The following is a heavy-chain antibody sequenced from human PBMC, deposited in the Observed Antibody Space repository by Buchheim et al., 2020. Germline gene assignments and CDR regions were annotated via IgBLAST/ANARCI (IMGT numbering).Heavy chain of an antibody. D-gene: IGHD1-26*01. CDR2: ICHSGST. CDR1: GGSISSSNW. V-gene: IGHV4-4*02. CDR3: ARDDSGFYSGSFYYYYGMDV. Sequence: QVQLQESGPGLVKPSGTLSLTCAVSGGSISSSNWWSWVRQPPGKGLEWIGEICHSGSTNYNPSLKSRVTISVDKSKNQFSLKLSSVTAADTAVYYCARDDSGFYSGSFYYYYGMDVWGQGTT. J-gene: IGHJ6*02.